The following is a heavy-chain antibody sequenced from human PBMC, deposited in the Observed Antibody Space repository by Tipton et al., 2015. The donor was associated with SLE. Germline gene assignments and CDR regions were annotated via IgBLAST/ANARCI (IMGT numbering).Heavy chain of an antibody. CDR3: ASPGIAVAFDY. V-gene: IGHV4-39*07. CDR1: GGSVSSSGYY. D-gene: IGHD6-19*01. J-gene: IGHJ4*02. Sequence: LRLSCTVSGGSVSSSGYYWAWIRQPPGKGLEWIANVYYTGSTYYNPSLKSRVTISGDTSKNQFSLKLSSVTAADTAVYYCASPGIAVAFDYWGQGTLVTVSS. CDR2: VYYTGST.